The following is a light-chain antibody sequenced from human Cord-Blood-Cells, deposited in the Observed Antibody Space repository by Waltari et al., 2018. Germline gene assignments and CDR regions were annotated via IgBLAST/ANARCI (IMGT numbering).Light chain of an antibody. V-gene: IGKV1-33*01. Sequence: DIQMTQSPSSLSASVGDRVTITCQASQDISNYLNWYQQKPGKVPKLLIYDASNLETGVPSRFSGSGSGTDFTFTISSLQPEDIATYYCQQYDNLHTFGQGTKLEIK. J-gene: IGKJ2*01. CDR1: QDISNY. CDR2: DAS. CDR3: QQYDNLHT.